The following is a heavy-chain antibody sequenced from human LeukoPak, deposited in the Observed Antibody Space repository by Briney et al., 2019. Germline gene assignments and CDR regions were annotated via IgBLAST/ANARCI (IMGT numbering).Heavy chain of an antibody. V-gene: IGHV3-64*01. CDR1: GFTFSSYA. CDR2: ISSNGGTT. CDR3: ARWYNSLDV. J-gene: IGHJ6*02. D-gene: IGHD1-1*01. Sequence: GGSLRLSCAASGFTFSSYAMHWVRQAPGKGLEYVSAISSNGGTTYYANSVKGRFTISRDNSKNTLYLQMGSLRADDMAVYYCARWYNSLDVWGQGTTVTVSS.